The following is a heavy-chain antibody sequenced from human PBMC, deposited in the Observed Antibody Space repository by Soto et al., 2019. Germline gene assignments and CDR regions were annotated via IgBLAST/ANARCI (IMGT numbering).Heavy chain of an antibody. D-gene: IGHD3-22*01. J-gene: IGHJ5*02. V-gene: IGHV1-18*01. CDR1: GYTFTSYG. CDR2: ISAYIGNT. Sequence: ASVKVSCKASGYTFTSYGISWVRQAPGQGLEWMGWISAYIGNTNYAQKLQGRVTITADKSTSTAYMELTRLRSDDTAVYYCAGDPDSHYNDSHASSYPWGQGTLVTV. CDR3: AGDPDSHYNDSHASSYP.